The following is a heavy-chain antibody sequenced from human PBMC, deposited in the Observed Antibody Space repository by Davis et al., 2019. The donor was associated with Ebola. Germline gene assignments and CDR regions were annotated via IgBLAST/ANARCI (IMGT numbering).Heavy chain of an antibody. D-gene: IGHD6-19*01. CDR1: GGFVSSGGYS. V-gene: IGHV4-61*08. Sequence: MPSETLSLTCAVSGGFVSSGGYSWNWIRQPPGKGLEWIGYYYYTGSTYYSPSFKSRVTISRDTSKHQFSLQLSSVTPEDTAIYYCARGYSSGWSMYYFDYWGQGTLVTVSS. CDR2: YYYTGST. J-gene: IGHJ4*02. CDR3: ARGYSSGWSMYYFDY.